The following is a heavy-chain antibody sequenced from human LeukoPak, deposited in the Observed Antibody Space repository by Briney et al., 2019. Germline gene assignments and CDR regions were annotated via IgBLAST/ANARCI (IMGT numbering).Heavy chain of an antibody. CDR2: IYRSGST. Sequence: NPSPTLSLTCSGSNYSISNSLYWGWLRQPPGKGLEWIGSIYRSGSTFYNPSLKSRVTISLDTSKNQFSLKLSSVTAADTAVYFCARGTYGYYMDVWGKGTTVTVSS. CDR3: ARGTYGYYMDV. V-gene: IGHV4-38-2*02. J-gene: IGHJ6*03. CDR1: NYSISNSLY. D-gene: IGHD4-17*01.